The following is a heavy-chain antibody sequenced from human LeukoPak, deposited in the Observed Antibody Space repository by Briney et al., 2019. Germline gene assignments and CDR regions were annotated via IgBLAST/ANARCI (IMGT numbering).Heavy chain of an antibody. CDR1: GGSISSSSYY. CDR2: IYYSGST. V-gene: IGHV4-39*01. D-gene: IGHD1-26*01. Sequence: SETLSLTCTVPGGSISSSSYYWGWIRQPPGKGLEWIGSIYYSGSTYYSPSLKSRVTISVDTSKNQFSLKLSSLTAADTAIYYCASLRERSYYARGFDYWGQGTLVTVSS. CDR3: ASLRERSYYARGFDY. J-gene: IGHJ4*02.